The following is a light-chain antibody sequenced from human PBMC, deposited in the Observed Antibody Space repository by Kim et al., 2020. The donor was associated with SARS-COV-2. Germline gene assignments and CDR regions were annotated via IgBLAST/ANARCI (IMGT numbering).Light chain of an antibody. CDR1: SSNIGAGYD. V-gene: IGLV1-40*01. CDR2: GNS. J-gene: IGLJ3*02. CDR3: QSYDSSLSGWV. Sequence: QGVTISCTGSSSNIGAGYDVHWYQQLPGTAPKLLIYGNSNRPSGVPDRFSGSKSGTSASLAITGLQAEYEADYYCQSYDSSLSGWVFGGGTKL.